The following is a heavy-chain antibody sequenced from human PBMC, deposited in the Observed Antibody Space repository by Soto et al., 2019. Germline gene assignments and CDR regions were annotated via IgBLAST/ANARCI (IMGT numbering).Heavy chain of an antibody. J-gene: IGHJ4*02. Sequence: SETLSLTCAVYGGSFSGYYWSWIRQPPGKGLEWIGEINHSGSTNYNPSLKSRVTISVDTSKNQFSLKLSSVTAADTAVYYCARGRVAGTNLTFDYWGQGTLVTVSS. V-gene: IGHV4-34*01. CDR2: INHSGST. CDR1: GGSFSGYY. CDR3: ARGRVAGTNLTFDY. D-gene: IGHD6-19*01.